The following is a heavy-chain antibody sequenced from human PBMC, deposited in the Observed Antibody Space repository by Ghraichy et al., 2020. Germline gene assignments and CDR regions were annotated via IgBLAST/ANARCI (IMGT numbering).Heavy chain of an antibody. Sequence: SETLSLTCAVYGGSFSGYYWSWIRQPPGKGLEWIGEINHSGSTNYNPSLKSRVTISVDTSKNQFSLKLSSVTAADTAVYYCARGSAYYYGSGSYLGIWGQGTMVTVSS. V-gene: IGHV4-34*01. D-gene: IGHD3-10*01. CDR2: INHSGST. CDR1: GGSFSGYY. CDR3: ARGSAYYYGSGSYLGI. J-gene: IGHJ3*02.